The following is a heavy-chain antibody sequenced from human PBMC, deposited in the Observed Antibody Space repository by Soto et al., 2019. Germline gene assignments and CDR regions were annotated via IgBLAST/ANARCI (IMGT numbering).Heavy chain of an antibody. Sequence: QVQLQQWGAGLLKPSETLSLTCAVYGGSFSGYYWSWIRQPPGKGLEWIGEINHSGSTNYNPSLKSRVTISVDTSKNQFSLKLSSVTAADTAVYYCARGCIFGVVIRGWFDPWGQGTLVTVSS. CDR2: INHSGST. D-gene: IGHD3-3*01. CDR3: ARGCIFGVVIRGWFDP. J-gene: IGHJ5*02. CDR1: GGSFSGYY. V-gene: IGHV4-34*01.